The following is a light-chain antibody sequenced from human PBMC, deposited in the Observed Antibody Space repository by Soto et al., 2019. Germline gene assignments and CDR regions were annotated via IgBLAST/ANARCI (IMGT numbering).Light chain of an antibody. V-gene: IGKV3-15*01. J-gene: IGKJ1*01. CDR1: QSVSIN. CDR3: KQYNNWPRT. Sequence: EIVMTQSPATLSVSPGERATLSCRASQSVSINLAWYQQKPGQAPRLLIYGASTRATGIPARFSGSGSGTEFTLNISSLQSEDFEVYYCKQYNNWPRTFGQGTKVEIK. CDR2: GAS.